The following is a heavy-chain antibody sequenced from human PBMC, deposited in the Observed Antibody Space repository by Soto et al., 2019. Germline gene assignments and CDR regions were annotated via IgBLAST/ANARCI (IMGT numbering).Heavy chain of an antibody. Sequence: QVQLVESGGGVVQPGRSLRLSCAVSGFTVSTYGMHWVRQAPGKGLEWVAVISRDGGTKYYADSVKGRFTNSRDNSRNTLFLEMNSLRSDDMAGYYCTGEVASGYWGQGTLVTVSS. CDR1: GFTVSTYG. CDR2: ISRDGGTK. V-gene: IGHV3-30*03. CDR3: TGEVASGY. J-gene: IGHJ4*02. D-gene: IGHD2-8*02.